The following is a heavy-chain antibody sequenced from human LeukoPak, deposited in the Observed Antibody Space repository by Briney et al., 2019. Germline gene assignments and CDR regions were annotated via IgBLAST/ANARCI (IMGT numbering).Heavy chain of an antibody. Sequence: GGSLRLSCAASGFTFSSYGMHWVRQAPGKGLEWVAFIRYDGSNKYYADSVKGRFTISGDNSKNTLYLQMNSLRAEDTAVYYCAKERYFDWLLSDYWGQGTLVTVSS. D-gene: IGHD3-9*01. V-gene: IGHV3-30*02. J-gene: IGHJ4*02. CDR3: AKERYFDWLLSDY. CDR2: IRYDGSNK. CDR1: GFTFSSYG.